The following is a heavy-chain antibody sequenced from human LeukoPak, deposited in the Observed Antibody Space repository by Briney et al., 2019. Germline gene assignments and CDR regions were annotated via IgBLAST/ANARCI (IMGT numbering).Heavy chain of an antibody. CDR3: ARMREIAATGISGGDY. CDR1: GGSFSGFY. Sequence: SESLSLTCAVYGGSFSGFYWSWIRQPPGKGLEWIGEILHSGSTNYNPSLKSRVTISVDTSKNQFSLKLSSVTAADTAVYYCARMREIAATGISGGDYWGQGTLVTVSS. D-gene: IGHD6-13*01. J-gene: IGHJ4*02. CDR2: ILHSGST. V-gene: IGHV4-34*12.